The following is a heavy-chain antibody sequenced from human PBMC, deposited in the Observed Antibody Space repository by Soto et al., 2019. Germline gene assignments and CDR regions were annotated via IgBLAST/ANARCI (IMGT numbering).Heavy chain of an antibody. D-gene: IGHD3-3*01. CDR2: FDPEDGET. V-gene: IGHV1-24*01. CDR3: AVPKYYDFWSGWIYYFDY. CDR1: GYTLTELS. Sequence: GASVKVSCKVSGYTLTELSMHWVRQAPGKGLEWMGGFDPEDGETIYAQKFQGRVTMTEDTSTGTAYMELSSLRSEDTAVYYCAVPKYYDFWSGWIYYFDYWGQGTLVTVSS. J-gene: IGHJ4*02.